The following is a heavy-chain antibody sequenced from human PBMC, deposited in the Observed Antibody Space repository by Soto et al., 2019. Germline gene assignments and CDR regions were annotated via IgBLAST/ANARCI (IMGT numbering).Heavy chain of an antibody. CDR1: GYSFTNYW. D-gene: IGHD3-3*01. J-gene: IGHJ6*02. CDR3: ASSGRSESYYYGMDV. CDR2: IYPGDSDS. V-gene: IGHV5-51*01. Sequence: GESLKISCKGSGYSFTNYWIVWVRQMPGKGLEWMGIIYPGDSDSRYSPSFQGQVTISVDKSISTAYLQWSSLKASDTAMYYCASSGRSESYYYGMDVWGQGTPVTVSS.